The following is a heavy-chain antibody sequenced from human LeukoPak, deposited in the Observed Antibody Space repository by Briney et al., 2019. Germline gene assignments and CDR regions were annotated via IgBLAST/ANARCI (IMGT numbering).Heavy chain of an antibody. CDR2: IRYDGSNK. Sequence: GGSLRLSCAASGFTFSHYGMHWVRQAPGKGLEWVAFIRYDGSNKYYADSVKGRFTISRDNSKNTLYLQMNSLRAEDTAVYYCAKDQDFWSGYYDYWGQGTLVTVSS. CDR3: AKDQDFWSGYYDY. CDR1: GFTFSHYG. J-gene: IGHJ4*02. V-gene: IGHV3-30*02. D-gene: IGHD3-3*01.